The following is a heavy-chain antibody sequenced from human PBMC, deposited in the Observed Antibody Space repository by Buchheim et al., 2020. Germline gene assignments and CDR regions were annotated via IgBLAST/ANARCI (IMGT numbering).Heavy chain of an antibody. J-gene: IGHJ6*02. Sequence: QLQLQESGPGLVKPSETLSLTCTVSGGSISSSSYYWGWIRQPPGKGLEWIGSIYYSGSTYYNPSLQSRVTISVDTSKNQFSLKLSSVTAADTAVYDCARRYYDYVWGSYRDYGMDVWGQGTT. D-gene: IGHD3-16*02. V-gene: IGHV4-39*01. CDR3: ARRYYDYVWGSYRDYGMDV. CDR1: GGSISSSSYY. CDR2: IYYSGST.